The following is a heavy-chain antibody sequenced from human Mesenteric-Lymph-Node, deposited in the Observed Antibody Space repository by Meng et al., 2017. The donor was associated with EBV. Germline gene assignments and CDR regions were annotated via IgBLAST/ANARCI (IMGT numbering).Heavy chain of an antibody. CDR2: INHNGST. V-gene: IGHV4-34*01. CDR3: ARMEWRRSVTMLY. Sequence: HVQVQQWGAGLLKPSETLSLPCLVCGGSFNTYYWTWIRQPPGKGLEWIGEINHNGSTNYNPSLKSRVTISLDTSKNQFSLRLTSVTAPDTAVYYCARMEWRRSVTMLYWGQGTLVTVDS. J-gene: IGHJ4*02. D-gene: IGHD5-12*01. CDR1: GGSFNTYY.